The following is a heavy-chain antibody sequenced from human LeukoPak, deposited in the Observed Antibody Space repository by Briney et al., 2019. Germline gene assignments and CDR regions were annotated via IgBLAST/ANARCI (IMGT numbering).Heavy chain of an antibody. J-gene: IGHJ2*01. D-gene: IGHD2-15*01. V-gene: IGHV6-1*01. Sequence: SQTLSFTCAISGDSVSSNSAAWNWIRQSPSRGLEWLGRTYYRSKWYYDYAVSVKSRVTINPDTSKNQFSLQLNPVTPEDTAVYYCARDQPLVGLAWYFDLWGRGTLVTVSS. CDR2: TYYRSKWYY. CDR1: GDSVSSNSAA. CDR3: ARDQPLVGLAWYFDL.